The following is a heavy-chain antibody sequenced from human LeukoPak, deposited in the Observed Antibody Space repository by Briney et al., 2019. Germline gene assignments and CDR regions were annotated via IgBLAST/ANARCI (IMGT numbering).Heavy chain of an antibody. V-gene: IGHV3-30*01. CDR3: ARVYGRDAFDI. CDR2: ISYDGSNK. J-gene: IGHJ3*02. D-gene: IGHD1-26*01. Sequence: PGRSLRLSCAASGFTFSSYAMHWFRQAPGKGLEWVAVISYDGSNKYYADSVKGRFTISRDNSKNTLYLQMNSLRAEDTAVYYCARVYGRDAFDIWGQGTMVTVSS. CDR1: GFTFSSYA.